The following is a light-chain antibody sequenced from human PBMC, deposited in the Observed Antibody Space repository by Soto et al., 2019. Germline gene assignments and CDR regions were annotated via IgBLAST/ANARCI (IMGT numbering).Light chain of an antibody. CDR1: SSDVGGYNY. V-gene: IGLV2-14*01. CDR2: DVS. CDR3: CSYTTSNTRQIV. Sequence: QSVLTQPASVSGSPGQSITISCTGTSSDVGGYNYVSWYQQHPGKAPKFMIYDVSNRPSGVFNRFSGSKSGNTASLTISGLQAEDEADYYCCSYTTSNTRQIVFGTGTKVT. J-gene: IGLJ1*01.